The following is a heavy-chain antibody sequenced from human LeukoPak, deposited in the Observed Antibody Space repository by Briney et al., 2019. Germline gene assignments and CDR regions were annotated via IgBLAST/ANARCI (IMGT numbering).Heavy chain of an antibody. CDR3: ARVLSGYYYRQPFDY. CDR2: MSYDGSNK. D-gene: IGHD3-22*01. Sequence: PGGSLRLSCAASGFTFSSYAMHWVRQAPGKGLEWVAVMSYDGSNKYYADSVKGRFTISRDNSKNTLYLQMNSLRAEDTAVYYCARVLSGYYYRQPFDYWGQGTLVTVSS. CDR1: GFTFSSYA. J-gene: IGHJ4*02. V-gene: IGHV3-30-3*01.